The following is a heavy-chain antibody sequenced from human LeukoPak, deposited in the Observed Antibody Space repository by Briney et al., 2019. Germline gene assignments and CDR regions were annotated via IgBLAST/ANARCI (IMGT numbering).Heavy chain of an antibody. D-gene: IGHD2-2*01. CDR2: IRGSGDST. CDR3: ARGTSPDDY. J-gene: IGHJ4*02. Sequence: GGSLRLSCAASGFPFSAYAMSWVRQAPGKGLEWVSGIRGSGDSTYYAESVKGRFTIYRDNSKNTLYLQMNSLRAEDTAVYYCARGTSPDDYWGQGTLVTVSS. CDR1: GFPFSAYA. V-gene: IGHV3-23*01.